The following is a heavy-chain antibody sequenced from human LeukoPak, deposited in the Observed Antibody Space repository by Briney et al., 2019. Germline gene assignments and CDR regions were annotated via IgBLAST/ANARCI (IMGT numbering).Heavy chain of an antibody. J-gene: IGHJ6*03. V-gene: IGHV3-48*01. CDR2: VSPTGTT. Sequence: PGGSLRLSCVGSGFSLRNYSLNWVRQGPGKGLEWVAHVSPTGTTHYADSVKGRFTISRDNVRNLLSLQIHSPRSGDTAVYFCATAPFGTSDYTDVWGRGTTVTVSS. CDR1: GFSLRNYS. CDR3: ATAPFGTSDYTDV. D-gene: IGHD3/OR15-3a*01.